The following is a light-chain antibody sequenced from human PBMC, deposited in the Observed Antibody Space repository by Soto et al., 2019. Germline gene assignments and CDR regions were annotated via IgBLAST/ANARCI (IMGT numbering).Light chain of an antibody. Sequence: EIVLTQSPGTLSMSPGERATLSCRASQSITQSFLAWYQQRPGQSTRLLIYGASNRAAGIPGRFSGSGSGTDFSLTISRLEPEDFAVYYCQQYASSPLTFGRETKMEIK. CDR3: QQYASSPLT. CDR1: QSITQSF. V-gene: IGKV3-20*01. CDR2: GAS. J-gene: IGKJ4*01.